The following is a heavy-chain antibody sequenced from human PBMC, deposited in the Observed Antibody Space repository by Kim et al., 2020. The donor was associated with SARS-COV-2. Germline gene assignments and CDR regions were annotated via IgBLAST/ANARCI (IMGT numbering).Heavy chain of an antibody. V-gene: IGHV3-11*05. CDR3: ARDEGKWLRPRGVFDY. D-gene: IGHD5-12*01. J-gene: IGHJ4*02. Sequence: GGSLRLSCAASGFTFSDYYMSWIRQAPGKGLEWVSYISSSSSYTNYADSVKGRFTISRDNAKNSLYLQMNSLRAEDTAVYYCARDEGKWLRPRGVFDYWGQGTLVTVSS. CDR2: ISSSSSYT. CDR1: GFTFSDYY.